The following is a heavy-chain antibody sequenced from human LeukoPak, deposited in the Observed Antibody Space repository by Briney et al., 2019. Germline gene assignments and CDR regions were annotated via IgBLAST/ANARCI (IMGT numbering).Heavy chain of an antibody. V-gene: IGHV4-59*01. Sequence: SETLSLTCTVSGGSISSYYWSWIRQPPGKGLEWIGYIYYSGSTNYNPSLKSRVTISVDTSKNQFSLKLSSVTAADTAVYYCARAGGVYSSSRHFDYWGQGTLVTVSS. CDR2: IYYSGST. D-gene: IGHD6-6*01. CDR3: ARAGGVYSSSRHFDY. J-gene: IGHJ4*02. CDR1: GGSISSYY.